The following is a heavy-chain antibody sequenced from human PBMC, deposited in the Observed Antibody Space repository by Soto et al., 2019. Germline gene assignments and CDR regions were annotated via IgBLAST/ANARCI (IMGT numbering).Heavy chain of an antibody. D-gene: IGHD3-3*01. CDR2: IHYSGTT. J-gene: IGHJ6*02. CDR3: ARCAYGSYTFGIDV. CDR1: GVSISSSHW. Sequence: QVQLQESGPGLVKSSGTLSLTCAVSGVSISSSHWWTWVRQPPGKGLEWIGEIHYSGTTNYNPPLGARVTVSADKSRNQFSPILSSVTATDTAVYYCARCAYGSYTFGIDVWGQRTTVTVSS. V-gene: IGHV4-4*02.